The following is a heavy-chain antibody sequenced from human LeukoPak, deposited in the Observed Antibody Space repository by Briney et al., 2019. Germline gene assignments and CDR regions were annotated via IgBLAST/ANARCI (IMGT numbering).Heavy chain of an antibody. V-gene: IGHV3-66*02. CDR3: ARGRVSWFDS. CDR1: GFTVSSNY. D-gene: IGHD3-3*01. J-gene: IGHJ5*01. CDR2: IYSGGST. Sequence: GGSLRLSCAASGFTVSSNYMSWVRQAAGKGLEWVAVIYSGGSTYYADSVKGRFTMSRDNSKNTLYLQMNSLRAEDTAVYYCARGRVSWFDSWGQGSLVTVSS.